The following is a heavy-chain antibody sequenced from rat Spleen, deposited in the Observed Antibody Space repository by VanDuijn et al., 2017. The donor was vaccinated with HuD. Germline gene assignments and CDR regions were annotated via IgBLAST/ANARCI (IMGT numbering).Heavy chain of an antibody. D-gene: IGHD1-9*01. CDR1: GFIFSNYY. Sequence: EVQLVESGGGLVQPGRSMSLSCAASGFIFSNYYMVWVRQAPKKGLEWVATISYDGSSTYYRDSVKGRFTISRDNTKSTLYLQMNSLRSEDTATYYCARRHYGYTDYFDYWGQGVMVTVSS. J-gene: IGHJ2*01. V-gene: IGHV5-7*01. CDR3: ARRHYGYTDYFDY. CDR2: ISYDGSST.